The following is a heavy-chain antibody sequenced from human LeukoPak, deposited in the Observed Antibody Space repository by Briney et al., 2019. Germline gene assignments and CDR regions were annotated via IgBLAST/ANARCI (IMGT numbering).Heavy chain of an antibody. D-gene: IGHD2-15*01. CDR1: GFTFSSYS. V-gene: IGHV3-21*01. CDR3: ARDRSVVAAYYMDV. J-gene: IGHJ6*03. Sequence: GGSLRLSCAASGFTFSSYSMNWVRQAPGKGLEWVSSISSSSSYIYYADSVKGRFTISRDNAKNSLYLQMNSLRAEDTAVYYCARDRSVVAAYYMDVWGKGTTVTVSS. CDR2: ISSSSSYI.